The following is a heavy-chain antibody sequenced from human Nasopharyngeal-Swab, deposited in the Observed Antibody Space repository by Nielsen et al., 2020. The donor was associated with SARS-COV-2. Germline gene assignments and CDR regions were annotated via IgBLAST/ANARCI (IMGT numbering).Heavy chain of an antibody. CDR1: GFAFSDSY. CDR3: TRDPDYGDNEVLFDY. D-gene: IGHD4-17*01. Sequence: GESLKISCVASGFAFSDSYMSWIRQAPEKGLEWLSYISGGSSDSNYADSVKGRFTISRDNTKNALYLQMNSLKTEDTAVYYCTRDPDYGDNEVLFDYWGQGTLVTVSS. CDR2: ISGGSSDS. J-gene: IGHJ4*02. V-gene: IGHV3-11*05.